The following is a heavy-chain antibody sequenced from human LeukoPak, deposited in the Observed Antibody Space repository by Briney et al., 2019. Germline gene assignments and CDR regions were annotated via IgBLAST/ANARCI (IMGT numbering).Heavy chain of an antibody. CDR2: IHHDGRT. CDR1: GESLSGHY. Sequence: PSETLSLTCAVSGESLSGHYWSWIRQSPGKGLEWIGDIHHDGRTKYSPSLKSRVTILLDTSKNQVSLRLTPVTAADTAVYYCARFAGTTNWFDPWGQGTLVTVSS. D-gene: IGHD1-7*01. J-gene: IGHJ5*02. CDR3: ARFAGTTNWFDP. V-gene: IGHV4-34*01.